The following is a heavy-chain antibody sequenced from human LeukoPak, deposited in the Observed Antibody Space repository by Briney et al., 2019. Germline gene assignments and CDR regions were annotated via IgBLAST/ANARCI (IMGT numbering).Heavy chain of an antibody. J-gene: IGHJ4*02. CDR2: IYYSGST. CDR3: ARAGGYPKRVFDY. D-gene: IGHD5-18*01. Sequence: SETLSLTCTVSGGSISSGNYFWSWIRQHPGKGLEWIGYIYYSGSTYYNPSLKSRVTISVDTSKNQFSLKLSSVTAADTAVYYCARAGGYPKRVFDYWGQGTLVTVSS. V-gene: IGHV4-31*03. CDR1: GGSISSGNYF.